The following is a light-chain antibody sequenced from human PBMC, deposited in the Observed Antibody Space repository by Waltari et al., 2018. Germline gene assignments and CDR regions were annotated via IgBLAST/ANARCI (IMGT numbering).Light chain of an antibody. CDR1: QSVSIN. CDR3: QHYNNWPPGTT. CDR2: GAS. V-gene: IGKV3-15*01. Sequence: IVMTQSPATLSVSPGERATLSCRASQSVSINLAWYQQKPRPAPTLLILGASTRATGVPARISGSVSGTEFTLTSSSMQSEDFAVYYCQHYNNWPPGTTFGQGTKVEIK. J-gene: IGKJ1*01.